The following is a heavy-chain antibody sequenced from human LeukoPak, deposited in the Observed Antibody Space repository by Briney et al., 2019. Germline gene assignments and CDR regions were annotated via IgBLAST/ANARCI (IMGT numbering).Heavy chain of an antibody. CDR2: ISGSGGST. CDR1: GFTFSSYA. CDR3: AKGLGGITIFGVVQPPYYFDF. J-gene: IGHJ4*02. Sequence: GGSLRLSCAASGFTFSSYAMGWVRQAPGKGLEWVSAISGSGGSTYYADSVKGRFTISRDNSKNTLYLQMNSLRAEDTAVYYCAKGLGGITIFGVVQPPYYFDFWGQGTLVTVSS. D-gene: IGHD3-3*01. V-gene: IGHV3-23*01.